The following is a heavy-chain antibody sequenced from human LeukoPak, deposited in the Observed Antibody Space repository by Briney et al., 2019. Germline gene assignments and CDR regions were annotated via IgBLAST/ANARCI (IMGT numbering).Heavy chain of an antibody. J-gene: IGHJ4*02. Sequence: SGTLSLTCAISGGSISSSNWWSWVRQPPGKGLEWIAYMHYSGSSNYNPSLKSRVIISVDTSKNQFSLKLSSVTAADTAVYYCARRNRGYFDYWGQGTLVTVSS. D-gene: IGHD1-14*01. CDR1: GGSISSSNW. V-gene: IGHV4-4*02. CDR3: ARRNRGYFDY. CDR2: MHYSGSS.